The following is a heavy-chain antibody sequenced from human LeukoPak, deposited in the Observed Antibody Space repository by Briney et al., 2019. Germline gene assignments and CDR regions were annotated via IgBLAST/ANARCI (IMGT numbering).Heavy chain of an antibody. Sequence: SQTLSLTCAISGDSVSSNSAAWNWIRQSPSRGLEWLGRTYYRSKWYNDYAVSVKSRITINPDTSKNQFSLKLSSVTAADTAVYYCARGARRRITGTTHWFDPWGQGTLVTVSS. CDR1: GDSVSSNSAA. CDR3: ARGARRRITGTTHWFDP. D-gene: IGHD1-20*01. J-gene: IGHJ5*02. CDR2: TYYRSKWYN. V-gene: IGHV6-1*01.